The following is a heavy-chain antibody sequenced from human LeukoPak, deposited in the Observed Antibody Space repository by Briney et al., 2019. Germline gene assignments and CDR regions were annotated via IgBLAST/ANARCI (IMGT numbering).Heavy chain of an antibody. J-gene: IGHJ4*02. CDR1: GFTFSTYE. D-gene: IGHD3-10*02. CDR2: ISSSGSTI. Sequence: GGSLRLSCAASGFTFSTYEMNWVRQAPGKGLEWVSYISSSGSTIYYADSVKGRFTISRDDAKNSLYLQMNSLRAEDTAVYYCAELGITMIGGVWGQGTLVTVSS. V-gene: IGHV3-48*03. CDR3: AELGITMIGGV.